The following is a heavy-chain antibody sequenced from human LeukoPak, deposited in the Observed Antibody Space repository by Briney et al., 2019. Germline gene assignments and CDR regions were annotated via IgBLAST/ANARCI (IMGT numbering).Heavy chain of an antibody. CDR2: NRDSGGNT. D-gene: IGHD6-6*01. CDR1: WFTLNFYA. J-gene: IGHJ4*02. CDR3: ATHRSSWLIDY. V-gene: IGHV3-23*01. Sequence: GGSLRLSCAASWFTLNFYAMRGVGAAPWGRVRLESVNRDSGGNTYYADSVRGAFTTSPDNTKNTLYLQRHRLRAEATAVYYCATHRSSWLIDYWGQGTLATVSS.